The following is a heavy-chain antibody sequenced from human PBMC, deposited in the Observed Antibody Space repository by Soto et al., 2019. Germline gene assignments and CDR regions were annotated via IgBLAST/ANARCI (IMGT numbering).Heavy chain of an antibody. CDR1: GFTLSSYG. CDR3: AKDVSLYEGGLIDP. J-gene: IGHJ5*02. D-gene: IGHD2-8*01. Sequence: XXSLRLSCAASGFTLSSYGMHWVPQAPGKGLEWVAVISYDGSNKYYADSVKGRFTISRDNSKNTLYLQMNSLRDEDTAVYYCAKDVSLYEGGLIDPWGQGTLVTVSS. CDR2: ISYDGSNK. V-gene: IGHV3-30*18.